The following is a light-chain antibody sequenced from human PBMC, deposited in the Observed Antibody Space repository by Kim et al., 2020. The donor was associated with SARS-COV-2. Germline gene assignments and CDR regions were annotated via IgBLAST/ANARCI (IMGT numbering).Light chain of an antibody. J-gene: IGLJ3*02. V-gene: IGLV10-54*01. CDR2: RYH. Sequence: QTATVPCTRNNQNVGWPGATWLQQHQGRPPQLLLYRYHNRPSGISERFSACRSGNTASLTITGLKPEEEADYFCSTWDRSRNAWVFGGGTQLTVL. CDR1: NQNVGWPG. CDR3: STWDRSRNAWV.